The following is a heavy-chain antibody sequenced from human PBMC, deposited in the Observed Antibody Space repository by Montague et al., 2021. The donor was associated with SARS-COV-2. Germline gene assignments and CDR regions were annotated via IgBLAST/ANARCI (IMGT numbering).Heavy chain of an antibody. CDR2: VGASGAKT. Sequence: SRRCSCAASGFNFDRFVMTWVRHAPGKGLEWVSSVGASGAKTYYTESVKGRFTIARDNSKYTLYLQMNSLYSEDTALYYCSKNTGDFPSGSENLFNRWGQQTLVTVSS. CDR3: SKNTGDFPSGSENLFNR. D-gene: IGHD3-10*01. J-gene: IGHJ5*02. CDR1: GFNFDRFV. V-gene: IGHV3-23*01.